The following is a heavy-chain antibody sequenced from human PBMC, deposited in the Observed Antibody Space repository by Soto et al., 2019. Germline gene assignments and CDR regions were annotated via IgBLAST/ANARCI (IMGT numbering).Heavy chain of an antibody. J-gene: IGHJ1*01. CDR1: GYTFTSYG. V-gene: IGHV1-46*01. CDR3: ARDSVAVAGDFQH. CDR2: INPSGGST. D-gene: IGHD6-19*01. Sequence: ASVKVSCKASGYTFTSYGISWVRQAPGQGLEWMGIINPSGGSTNYAQKFQGRVTMTRDTSTSTAYMELRSLRSDDTAVYYCARDSVAVAGDFQHWGQGTLVTVSS.